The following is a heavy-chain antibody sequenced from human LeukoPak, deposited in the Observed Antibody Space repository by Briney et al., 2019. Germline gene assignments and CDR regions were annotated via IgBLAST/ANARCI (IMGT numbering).Heavy chain of an antibody. D-gene: IGHD3-3*01. J-gene: IGHJ4*02. CDR3: TTDLWSGYYFDY. CDR1: GFTFSNAW. Sequence: GGSLRLSCAASGFTFSNAWMSWVRQAPGKGLEWVGRIKSKTDGGTTDYAAPVKGRFTISRDDSKNTLYLQMNSLKTEDTAVYYCTTDLWSGYYFDYWGQGTLVTVSS. CDR2: IKSKTDGGTT. V-gene: IGHV3-15*01.